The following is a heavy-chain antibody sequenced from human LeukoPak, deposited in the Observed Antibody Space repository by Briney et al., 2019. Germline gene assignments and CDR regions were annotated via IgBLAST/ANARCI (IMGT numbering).Heavy chain of an antibody. CDR3: ARLGPRGAGHFDS. CDR1: GDSISSSSYS. J-gene: IGHJ4*02. CDR2: IFYSGST. Sequence: SETLSLTCTVSGDSISSSSYSWGWLRQPPGKGLEWLGSIFYSGSTYYNPSLKSRVTISVNTSGNQFSLILSPVTAADTAVYYCARLGPRGAGHFDSWGQGTLVTVSS. D-gene: IGHD4/OR15-4a*01. V-gene: IGHV4-39*01.